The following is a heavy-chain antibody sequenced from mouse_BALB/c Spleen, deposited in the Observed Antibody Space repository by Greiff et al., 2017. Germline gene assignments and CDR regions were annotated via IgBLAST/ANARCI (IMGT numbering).Heavy chain of an antibody. CDR2: ISSGGST. CDR1: GFTFSSYA. Sequence: DVMLVESGGGLVKPGGSLKLSCAASGFTFSSYAMSWVRQTPEKRLEWVASISSGGSTYYPDSVKGRFTISRDNARNILYLQMSSLRSEDTAMYYCAGNYYYGSSYGAMDYWGQGTSVTVSS. CDR3: AGNYYYGSSYGAMDY. V-gene: IGHV5-6-5*01. J-gene: IGHJ4*01. D-gene: IGHD1-1*01.